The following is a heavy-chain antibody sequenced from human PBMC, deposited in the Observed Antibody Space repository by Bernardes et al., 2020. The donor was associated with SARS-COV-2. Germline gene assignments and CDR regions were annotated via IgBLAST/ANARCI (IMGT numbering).Heavy chain of an antibody. D-gene: IGHD2-21*02. CDR2: FYYSGST. J-gene: IGHJ3*01. CDR3: AVVTAIHDAFDV. CDR1: GASLSSSRYY. Sequence: SETLSLTRTVSGASLSSSRYYWGWIRQPPGKGLEWIGSFYYSGSTNYNPSLMSRVIISADTSKRQFALKLSAVTAADTAVYYCAVVTAIHDAFDVWGQGTMVTVSS. V-gene: IGHV4-39*01.